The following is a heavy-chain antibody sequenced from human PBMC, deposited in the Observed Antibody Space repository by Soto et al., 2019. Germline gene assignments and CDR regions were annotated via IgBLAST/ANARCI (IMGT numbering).Heavy chain of an antibody. CDR3: ARERYDSGTYCADF. V-gene: IGHV4-59*01. Sequence: LSLTCTVSGGSLRSYYWSWIRQSPDKGLEWIGNIYYSGGTNYNPALKSRITISVDASRNRFSLELRSVTAADTAVYYCARERYDSGTYCADFWGQGTQVTVSS. CDR1: GGSLRSYY. CDR2: IYYSGGT. J-gene: IGHJ4*02. D-gene: IGHD3-10*01.